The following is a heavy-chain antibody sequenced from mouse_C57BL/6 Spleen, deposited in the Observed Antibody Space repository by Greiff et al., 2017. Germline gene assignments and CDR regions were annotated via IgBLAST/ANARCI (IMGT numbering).Heavy chain of an antibody. CDR2: IHPNSGST. J-gene: IGHJ1*03. Sequence: QVQLQQPGAELVKPGASVKLSCKASGYTFTSYWMPWVKQRPGQGLEWIGMIHPNSGSTNYNEKFKSKVTLTVDKSTSTAYMQLSSLTSEDSAVYYCAREAPRYFDVWGTGTTVTVSS. CDR1: GYTFTSYW. CDR3: AREAPRYFDV. V-gene: IGHV1-64*01.